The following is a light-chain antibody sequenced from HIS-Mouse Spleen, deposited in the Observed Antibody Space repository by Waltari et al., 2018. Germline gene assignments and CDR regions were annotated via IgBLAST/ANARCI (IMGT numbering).Light chain of an antibody. J-gene: IGLJ2*01. CDR3: YSTDSSGNHRV. CDR2: EDS. CDR1: ALPKKY. Sequence: SYELTQPPSVSVSPGQTARITCSGSALPKKYAYWYQQKSGQAPGLVRYEDSQRTSGIHGGFSSSSSGTMATLTISGAQVEDEADYYCYSTDSSGNHRVFGGGTKLTVL. V-gene: IGLV3-10*01.